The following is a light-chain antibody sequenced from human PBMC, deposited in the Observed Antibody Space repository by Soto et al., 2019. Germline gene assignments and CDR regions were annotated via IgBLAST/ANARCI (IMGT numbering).Light chain of an antibody. J-gene: IGLJ1*01. CDR2: EVS. Sequence: QSALTQPASVSVSPGQSIAISCTGTSSDVGGNNYVSWYQQLPGKAPKLLISEVSNRPAGVSHRSSGSKSGTTASLTISGLQAEDEADYYCSSYRTGGPFVFGTGTKVTVL. CDR3: SSYRTGGPFV. V-gene: IGLV2-14*01. CDR1: SSDVGGNNY.